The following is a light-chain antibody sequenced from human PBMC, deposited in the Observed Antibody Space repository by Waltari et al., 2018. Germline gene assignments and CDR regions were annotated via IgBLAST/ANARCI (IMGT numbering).Light chain of an antibody. CDR2: HAS. CDR1: QSISKY. V-gene: IGKV3-20*01. J-gene: IGKJ1*01. Sequence: EIVLTQSPGTLSLSSGERATLSCRTSQSISKYLAWYQQKPGQAPRLLIYHASSRATGIPDRFSGSGSGTDFSLTISRLEPEDFAVYYCQHYLRLPVTFGQGTTVEI. CDR3: QHYLRLPVT.